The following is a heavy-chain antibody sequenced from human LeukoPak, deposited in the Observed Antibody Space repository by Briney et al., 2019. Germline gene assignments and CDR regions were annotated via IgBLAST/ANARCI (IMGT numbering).Heavy chain of an antibody. CDR1: GFTFSSYA. CDR3: AKDGYLTLGDHLYYYYFDY. Sequence: GGSLRLSCAASGFTFSSYAMSWVRQAPGKGLEWVSAISGSGGSTYYADSVKGRFTISRDNSKNTLYLQMNSLRAEDTAVYYCAKDGYLTLGDHLYYYYFDYWGQGALVTVSS. CDR2: ISGSGGST. V-gene: IGHV3-23*01. D-gene: IGHD3-10*01. J-gene: IGHJ4*02.